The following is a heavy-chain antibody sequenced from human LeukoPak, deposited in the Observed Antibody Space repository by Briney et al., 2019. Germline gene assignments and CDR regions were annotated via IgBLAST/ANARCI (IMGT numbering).Heavy chain of an antibody. V-gene: IGHV1-69*04. Sequence: GSSVKVSCKASGGTFSSYAISWVRQAPGQGLEWMGRIIPILGIANYAQKFQGRVTITAGKSTSTAYMELSSLRSEDTAVYYCARDPHYYDSSGYPPIDYWGQGTLVTVSS. CDR3: ARDPHYYDSSGYPPIDY. CDR1: GGTFSSYA. CDR2: IIPILGIA. J-gene: IGHJ4*02. D-gene: IGHD3-22*01.